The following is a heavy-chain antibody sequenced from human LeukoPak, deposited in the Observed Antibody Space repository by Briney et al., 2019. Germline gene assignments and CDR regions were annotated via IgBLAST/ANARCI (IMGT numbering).Heavy chain of an antibody. CDR3: ARDLTYYITAPPSYYFDY. CDR2: ISYDGSNK. J-gene: IGHJ4*02. CDR1: GFTFSSYA. V-gene: IGHV3-30-3*01. Sequence: GGSLRLSCAASGFTFSSYAMHWVRQAPGKGLEWVAVISYDGSNKYYADSVKGRFTISRDNSKNTLYLQMNSLRAEDTAVYYCARDLTYYITAPPSYYFDYWGQGTLVTVSS. D-gene: IGHD5-18*01.